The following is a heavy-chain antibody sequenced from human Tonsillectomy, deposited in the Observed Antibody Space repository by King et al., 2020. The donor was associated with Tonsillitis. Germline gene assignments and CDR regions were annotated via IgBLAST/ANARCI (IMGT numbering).Heavy chain of an antibody. J-gene: IGHJ4*02. D-gene: IGHD1-14*01. V-gene: IGHV3-23*04. CDR1: GFTFDGYA. CDR2: ISESGTTN. Sequence: EVQLVESGGGLEQPGGSLRLSCTASGFTFDGYAMNWVRQGPGKGLEWVSSISESGTTNHYADSVKGRFTISRDNSKNTLYLQMNSLRVEDTAVYYCAKQMLPTPENWGQGTLVTVSS. CDR3: AKQMLPTPEN.